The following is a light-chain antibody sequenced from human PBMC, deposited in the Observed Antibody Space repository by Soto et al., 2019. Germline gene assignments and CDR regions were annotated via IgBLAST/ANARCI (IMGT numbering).Light chain of an antibody. Sequence: DIQMTQSPSSLSASVGDRVTITCRATQSISTYLNWYQQIPGKAPKLLIYGASSLQSGVPSRFSGSGSGTAFTLTISSLQPEDFAIYYCQQSYSTPPQYTFGQGTKVEIK. V-gene: IGKV1-39*01. CDR3: QQSYSTPPQYT. J-gene: IGKJ2*01. CDR1: QSISTY. CDR2: GAS.